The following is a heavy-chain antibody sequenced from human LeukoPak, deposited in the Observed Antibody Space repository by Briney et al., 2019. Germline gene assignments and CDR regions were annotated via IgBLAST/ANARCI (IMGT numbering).Heavy chain of an antibody. D-gene: IGHD3-10*01. Sequence: ASLKVSCKASGYTLTDYYMHWVRQAPGQGLEWMGRINPNSGGTNYAQKFQGRVTMTRDTSISTVYMELSRLRSDDTAVYYCARDVGYYGSGSYYNEVTNWFDPWGQGTLVTVSS. CDR1: GYTLTDYY. V-gene: IGHV1-2*06. CDR3: ARDVGYYGSGSYYNEVTNWFDP. J-gene: IGHJ5*02. CDR2: INPNSGGT.